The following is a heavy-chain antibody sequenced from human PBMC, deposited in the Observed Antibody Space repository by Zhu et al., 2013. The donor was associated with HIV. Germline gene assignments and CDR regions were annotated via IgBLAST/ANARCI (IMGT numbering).Heavy chain of an antibody. V-gene: IGHV1-18*01. CDR2: ISSYNGNT. D-gene: IGHD6-19*01. CDR3: ARDQVAGPFDY. Sequence: QVQLVQSGAEVKKPGASVKVSCKASGYTFYNYAISWVRQAPGQGLEWMGWISSYNGNTNYAQMLQGRVTMTTDTSTSTAYMDLRSLRSDDTAVYYCARDQVAGPFDYWGQGTLVTVSS. CDR1: GYTFYNYA. J-gene: IGHJ4*02.